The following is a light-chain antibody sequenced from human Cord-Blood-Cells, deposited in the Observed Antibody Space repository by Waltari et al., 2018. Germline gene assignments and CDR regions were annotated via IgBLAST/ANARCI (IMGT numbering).Light chain of an antibody. Sequence: QSALTQPASVSGSPGQSITISCTGTSSDVGSYNLVSWYQQHPGKAPKLMIYEGSKRPSGVSKRFSGSKSGNTASLTISGLQAEDEADYYCCSYAGSSTWVFGGWTKLTVL. CDR3: CSYAGSSTWV. CDR1: SSDVGSYNL. CDR2: EGS. V-gene: IGLV2-23*01. J-gene: IGLJ3*02.